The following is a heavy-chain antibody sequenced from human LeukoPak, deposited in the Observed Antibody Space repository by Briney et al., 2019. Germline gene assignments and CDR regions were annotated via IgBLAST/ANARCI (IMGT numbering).Heavy chain of an antibody. CDR3: ARVYGLYGSGSYWDDYYYYCMDV. CDR2: IYYSGST. V-gene: IGHV4-39*01. J-gene: IGHJ6*03. Sequence: SETLSLTCTVSGGSISSSSYYWGWIRQPPGKGLEWIGSIYYSGSTYYNPSLKSRVTISVDTSKNQFSLKLSSVTAADTAVYYCARVYGLYGSGSYWDDYYYYCMDVWGKGTTVTISS. D-gene: IGHD3-10*01. CDR1: GGSISSSSYY.